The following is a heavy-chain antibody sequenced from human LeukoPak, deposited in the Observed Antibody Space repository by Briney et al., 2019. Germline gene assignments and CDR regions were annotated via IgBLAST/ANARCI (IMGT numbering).Heavy chain of an antibody. CDR1: GFTFSGYS. Sequence: GGSLRLSCAASGFTFSGYSMNWVRQAPGKGLEWVSSISSSSSYIYYADSVKGRFTISRDNAKNSLFLQMSGLRAEDTAIYYCARIRAVAPDAFDVWGHGTVVAVSS. CDR3: ARIRAVAPDAFDV. J-gene: IGHJ3*01. V-gene: IGHV3-21*04. D-gene: IGHD6-19*01. CDR2: ISSSSSYI.